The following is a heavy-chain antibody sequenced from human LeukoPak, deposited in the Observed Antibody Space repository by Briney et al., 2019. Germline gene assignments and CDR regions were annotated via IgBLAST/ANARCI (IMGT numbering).Heavy chain of an antibody. CDR1: GDSISSSSFF. CDR2: VYSENT. D-gene: IGHD1-26*01. CDR3: ARGLEVRSRVGYHYYMDV. Sequence: SETLSLTCTVSGDSISSSSFFWGWIRQPPGKGLEWIGAVYSENTYYNPSLKSRVSISVDTSKNQFSLTMSSVTAADTAVYFCARGLEVRSRVGYHYYMDVWGKGTTVTVSS. J-gene: IGHJ6*03. V-gene: IGHV4-39*07.